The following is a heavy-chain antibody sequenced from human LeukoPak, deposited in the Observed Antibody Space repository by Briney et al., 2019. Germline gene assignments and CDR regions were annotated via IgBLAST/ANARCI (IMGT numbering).Heavy chain of an antibody. CDR2: INPNSGGT. CDR1: GYTFTGYY. CDR3: ARVVDTAMVIDY. Sequence: RASVKVSCEASGYTFTGYYMHWVRQAPGQGLEWMGRINPNSGGTNYAQKFQGRVTMTRDTSISTAYMELSRLRSDDTAVYYCARVVDTAMVIDYWGQGTLVTVSP. D-gene: IGHD5-18*01. V-gene: IGHV1-2*06. J-gene: IGHJ4*02.